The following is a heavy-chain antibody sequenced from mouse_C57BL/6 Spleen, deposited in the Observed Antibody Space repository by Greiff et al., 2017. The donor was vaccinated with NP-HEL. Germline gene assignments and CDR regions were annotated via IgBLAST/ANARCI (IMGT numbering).Heavy chain of an antibody. Sequence: EVHLVESGEGLVKPGGSLKLSCAASGFTFSSYAMSWVRQTPEKRLEWVAYISSGGDYIYYADTVKGRFTISRDNARNTLYLQMSSLKSEDTAMDYCTRGAGTGAWFAYWGQGTLVTVSA. D-gene: IGHD3-3*01. CDR2: ISSGGDYI. J-gene: IGHJ3*01. CDR3: TRGAGTGAWFAY. CDR1: GFTFSSYA. V-gene: IGHV5-9-1*02.